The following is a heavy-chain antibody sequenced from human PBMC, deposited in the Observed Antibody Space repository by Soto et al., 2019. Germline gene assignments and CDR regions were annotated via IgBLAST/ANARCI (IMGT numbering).Heavy chain of an antibody. CDR1: GFTFDDYG. CDR3: SWWLSPY. CDR2: ISSSSSTI. V-gene: IGHV3-48*02. D-gene: IGHD2-8*02. J-gene: IGHJ4*02. Sequence: GGSLRLSCAASGFTFDDYGMSWVRQSPGKGLEWVSYISSSSSTIYYADSVKGRFTISRDNAKNSLYLQMNSLRDEDTAVYYCSWWLSPYWGQGTLVTVSS.